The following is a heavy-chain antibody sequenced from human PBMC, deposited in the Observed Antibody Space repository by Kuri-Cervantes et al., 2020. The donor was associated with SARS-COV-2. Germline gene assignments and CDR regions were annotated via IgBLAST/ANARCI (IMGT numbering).Heavy chain of an antibody. V-gene: IGHV4-59*01. CDR1: GGSISTYY. D-gene: IGHD6-19*01. J-gene: IGHJ2*01. Sequence: GSLRLSCTVSGGSISTYYWTWIRQPPGKGLEWIGDIYYSGSTHYNPSLESRITISIDTSKNQFSLKLSSVTAADTAVYYCARDVKGYNSGWYSWYFDLWGRGALVTVSS. CDR3: ARDVKGYNSGWYSWYFDL. CDR2: IYYSGST.